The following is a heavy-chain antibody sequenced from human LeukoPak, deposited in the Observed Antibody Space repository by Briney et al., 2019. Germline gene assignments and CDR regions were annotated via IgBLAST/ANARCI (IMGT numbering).Heavy chain of an antibody. CDR1: GYTFTHYY. Sequence: ASVKVSCKASGYTFTHYYIHWVRQAPGQGLEWMGIINPSGGSTSYAHKFQGRVTLTRDMSTSTVYMELSSLRSEDTAVYYCAKDYYGSGSFPNFDYWGQGTLVTVSS. V-gene: IGHV1-46*01. D-gene: IGHD3-10*01. CDR2: INPSGGST. CDR3: AKDYYGSGSFPNFDY. J-gene: IGHJ4*02.